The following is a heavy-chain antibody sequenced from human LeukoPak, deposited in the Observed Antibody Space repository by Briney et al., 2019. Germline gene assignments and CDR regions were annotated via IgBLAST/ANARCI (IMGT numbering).Heavy chain of an antibody. J-gene: IGHJ3*02. V-gene: IGHV1-18*04. Sequence: EASVKVSCKASGYTFTSYGISWVRQAPGQGLEWMGWISAYNGNTNYAQKLQGRVTMTTDTSTSTAYMELRSLRSDDTAVCYCARTVPGHIVGPPTDAFDIWGQGTMVTVFS. CDR1: GYTFTSYG. D-gene: IGHD1-26*01. CDR2: ISAYNGNT. CDR3: ARTVPGHIVGPPTDAFDI.